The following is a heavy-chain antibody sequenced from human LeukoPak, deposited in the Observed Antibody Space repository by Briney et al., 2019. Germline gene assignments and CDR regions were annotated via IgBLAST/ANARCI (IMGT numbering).Heavy chain of an antibody. D-gene: IGHD3-10*01. J-gene: IGHJ5*02. CDR1: GGSISSGDYY. V-gene: IGHV4-30-4*01. Sequence: SETLSLTCTVSGGSISSGDYYWSWIRQPPGKGLEWIGYIYYSGSTYYNPSLKSRVTISVDTSKNQFSLKLSSVTAADTAVYYYARGTYYYGSGSYYPFDPWGQGTLVTVSS. CDR2: IYYSGST. CDR3: ARGTYYYGSGSYYPFDP.